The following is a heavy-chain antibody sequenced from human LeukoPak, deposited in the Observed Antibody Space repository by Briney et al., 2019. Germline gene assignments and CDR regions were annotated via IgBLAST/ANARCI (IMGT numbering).Heavy chain of an antibody. Sequence: ASVKVSCKASGYTFTSYDINWVRQATGQGLEWMGWMNPNSGNTGYAQKFQGRVTMTRDTSISTAYMELSGLGSDDTAVYYCARGFRLSAIEDCFDPWGQGTLVTVSS. D-gene: IGHD2-2*02. J-gene: IGHJ5*02. V-gene: IGHV1-8*02. CDR1: GYTFTSYD. CDR2: MNPNSGNT. CDR3: ARGFRLSAIEDCFDP.